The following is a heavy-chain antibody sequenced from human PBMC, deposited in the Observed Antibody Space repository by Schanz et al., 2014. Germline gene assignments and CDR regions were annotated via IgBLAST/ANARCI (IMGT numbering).Heavy chain of an antibody. CDR1: GFTFGSYA. D-gene: IGHD3-9*01. V-gene: IGHV3-23*04. Sequence: VQMVESGGGVVQPGRSLRLSCAASGFTFGSYAMSWVRQAPGKGLEWVSALSGSGGSTYYADSVKGRFTISRDNSKNTLYLQMNSLRAEDTAVYYCAKQIHYDILTVTRNWGQGTLVTVSS. CDR2: LSGSGGST. J-gene: IGHJ4*02. CDR3: AKQIHYDILTVTRN.